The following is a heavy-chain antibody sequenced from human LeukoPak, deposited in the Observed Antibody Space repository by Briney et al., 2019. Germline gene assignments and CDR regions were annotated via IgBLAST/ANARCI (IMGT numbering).Heavy chain of an antibody. CDR3: ARGVRIAVAGYIDY. J-gene: IGHJ4*02. CDR1: GFTFSTYA. D-gene: IGHD6-19*01. CDR2: ISYDGSNK. V-gene: IGHV3-30*04. Sequence: GRSLRLSCAASGFTFSTYAMHWVRQAPAKGLEWVAAISYDGSNKNYADSVKGRFTISRDNSKNTLYLQMNSLRAEDTAVYYCARGVRIAVAGYIDYWGQGTLVTVSS.